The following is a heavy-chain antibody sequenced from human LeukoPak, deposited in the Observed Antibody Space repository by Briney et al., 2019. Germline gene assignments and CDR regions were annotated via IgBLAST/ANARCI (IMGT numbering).Heavy chain of an antibody. D-gene: IGHD3-3*01. J-gene: IGHJ4*02. CDR2: IIPIYGRA. V-gene: IGHV1-69*15. Sequence: ASVKVSCKASGGSFTSYGISWVRQAPGQGLEWMGKIIPIYGRANYGQKFQGRVTITADELTTTSYMELSSLTAEDMAVYYCAAGGAYEFWDDYWGQGTLVTVSS. CDR3: AAGGAYEFWDDY. CDR1: GGSFTSYG.